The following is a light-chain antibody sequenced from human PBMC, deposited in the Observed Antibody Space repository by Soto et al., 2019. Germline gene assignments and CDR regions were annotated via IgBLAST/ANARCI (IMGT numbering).Light chain of an antibody. J-gene: IGLJ2*01. CDR1: SSDVGSYDL. CDR2: EVT. Sequence: QSVLTQPASVSGSPGQSITISCTGTSSDVGSYDLVSWYQHHPGTAPKLILYEVTKRPSGVFNRFSGSKSGNTASLTISGLQTEDDSHYYCCSYANGNTLLFGGGTKLTVL. CDR3: CSYANGNTLL. V-gene: IGLV2-23*02.